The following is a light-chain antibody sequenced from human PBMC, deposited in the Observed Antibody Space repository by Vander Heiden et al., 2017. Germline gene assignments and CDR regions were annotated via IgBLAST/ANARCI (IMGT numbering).Light chain of an antibody. CDR1: QLGDKF. Sequence: SYALPQPPSVSVPPGQAASLTCSGDQLGDKFVSLYQHKPGQSPVLVMYQDRRRPAGIPDRFAASHSGNTATLTIGDIHAIDAAYYYCPSWDSSILYVFGSGTKLTVL. J-gene: IGLJ1*01. CDR2: QDR. V-gene: IGLV3-1*01. CDR3: PSWDSSILYV.